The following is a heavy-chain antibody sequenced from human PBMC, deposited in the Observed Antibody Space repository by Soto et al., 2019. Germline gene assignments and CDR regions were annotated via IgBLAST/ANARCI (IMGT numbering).Heavy chain of an antibody. CDR1: VDSITTYY. D-gene: IGHD6-13*01. CDR3: ARYSNNWFQTEGMDV. CDR2: IDASGNT. J-gene: IGHJ6*02. Sequence: LSLTCTVSVDSITTYYWIWIRQPAGKGLEWIGRIDASGNTNYNPSLNSRVTMSIDTSKKQFSLKLTSVTAADTAIYYCARYSNNWFQTEGMDVWGQGTTVTVSS. V-gene: IGHV4-4*07.